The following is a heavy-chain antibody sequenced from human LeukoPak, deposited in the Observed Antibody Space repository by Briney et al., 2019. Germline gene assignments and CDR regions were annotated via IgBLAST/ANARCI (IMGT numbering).Heavy chain of an antibody. CDR3: ARDGGGASVYGMDV. D-gene: IGHD3-16*01. Sequence: ASVTVSCKTTGYTFFTYGVSWVRQAPGQGLEWMGWISTYNGNTNYAQKLQGRVTMTTDTSTSTAYMELGSLRSDDTAVYYCARDGGGASVYGMDVWGQGTTVTV. CDR1: GYTFFTYG. V-gene: IGHV1-18*01. CDR2: ISTYNGNT. J-gene: IGHJ6*02.